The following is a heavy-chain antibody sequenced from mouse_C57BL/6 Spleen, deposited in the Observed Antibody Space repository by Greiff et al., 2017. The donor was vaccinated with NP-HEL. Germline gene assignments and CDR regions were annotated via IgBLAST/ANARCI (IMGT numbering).Heavy chain of an antibody. CDR2: ISSGSSTI. J-gene: IGHJ2*01. V-gene: IGHV5-17*01. CDR1: GFTFSDYG. CDR3: ARPGYYGSSYPYYFDY. D-gene: IGHD1-1*01. Sequence: EVKVVESGGGLVKPGGSLKLSCAASGFTFSDYGMHWVRQAPEKGLEWVAYISSGSSTIYYADTVKGRFTISRDNAKNTLFLQMTSLRSEDTAMYYCARPGYYGSSYPYYFDYWGQGTTLTVSS.